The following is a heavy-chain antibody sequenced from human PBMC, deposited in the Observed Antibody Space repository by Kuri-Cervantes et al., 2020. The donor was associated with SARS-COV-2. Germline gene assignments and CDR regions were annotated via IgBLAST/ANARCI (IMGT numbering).Heavy chain of an antibody. CDR3: ARSARAAGTYYYYGMDV. V-gene: IGHV3-30-3*01. Sequence: LSLTCAASGFTFSSYAMHWVRQAPGKGLEWVAVISYDGSNKYYADSVKGRFTISRDNPKNTLYLQMNSLRAEDTAVYYCARSARAAGTYYYYGMDVWGQGTTVTVSS. CDR1: GFTFSSYA. J-gene: IGHJ6*02. D-gene: IGHD6-13*01. CDR2: ISYDGSNK.